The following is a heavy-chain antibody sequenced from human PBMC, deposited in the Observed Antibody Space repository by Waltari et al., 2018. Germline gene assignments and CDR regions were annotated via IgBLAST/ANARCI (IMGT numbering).Heavy chain of an antibody. D-gene: IGHD4-4*01. V-gene: IGHV3-7*01. J-gene: IGHJ3*01. CDR2: IKQDGSET. CDR1: GFIFSDFY. Sequence: GGLVQPGGSLRLSCAASGFIFSDFYMSWVRQAPGKGLEWVANIKQDGSETYYLDSVKGRFTISKDDVGNSLSLQMNNLRVEDTAVYYCARDMTVSQSDGFDLWGQGTMVTVS. CDR3: ARDMTVSQSDGFDL.